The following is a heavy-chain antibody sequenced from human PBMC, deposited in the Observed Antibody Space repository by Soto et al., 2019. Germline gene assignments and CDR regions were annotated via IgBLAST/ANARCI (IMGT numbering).Heavy chain of an antibody. CDR1: GGSISSYY. CDR3: ASPAHSSGWYSGGFDY. CDR2: IYYSGST. J-gene: IGHJ4*02. D-gene: IGHD6-19*01. Sequence: QVQLQESGPGLVKPSETLSLTCTVSGGSISSYYWSWIRQPPGKGLEWIGYIYYSGSTNYNPSLKSRVTISVDTSKSQFSLKLSSVTAADTAVYYCASPAHSSGWYSGGFDYWGQGTLVTVSS. V-gene: IGHV4-59*01.